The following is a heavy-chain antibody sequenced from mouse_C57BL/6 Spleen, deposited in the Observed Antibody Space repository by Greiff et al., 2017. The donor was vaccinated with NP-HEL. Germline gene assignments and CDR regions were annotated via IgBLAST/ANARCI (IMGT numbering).Heavy chain of an antibody. D-gene: IGHD4-1*01. CDR1: GYAFTNYL. J-gene: IGHJ3*01. CDR3: ARSGTETGTEAY. Sequence: QVQLQQSGAELVRPGTSVKVSCKASGYAFTNYLIEWVKQRPGQGLEWIGVINPGSGGTNYNEKFKGKATLTADKSSSTAYMQLSSLTSEDTAVYFCARSGTETGTEAYWGQGTLVTVSA. V-gene: IGHV1-54*01. CDR2: INPGSGGT.